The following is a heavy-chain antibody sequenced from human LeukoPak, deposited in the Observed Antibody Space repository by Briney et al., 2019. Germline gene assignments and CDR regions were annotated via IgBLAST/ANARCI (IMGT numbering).Heavy chain of an antibody. J-gene: IGHJ6*03. CDR2: INWNGGST. Sequence: GGSLRLSCAASGFTFSSYAMSWVRQAPGKGLEWVSGINWNGGSTGYADSVKGRFTISRDNAKNSLYLQMNSLRAEDTALYYCARVIISGSDYYYYYMDVWGKGTTVTVSS. V-gene: IGHV3-20*04. D-gene: IGHD3-10*01. CDR3: ARVIISGSDYYYYYMDV. CDR1: GFTFSSYA.